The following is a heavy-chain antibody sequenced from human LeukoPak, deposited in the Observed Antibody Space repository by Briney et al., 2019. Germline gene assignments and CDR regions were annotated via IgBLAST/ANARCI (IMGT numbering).Heavy chain of an antibody. J-gene: IGHJ3*02. CDR1: GYTFTSYY. CDR3: ARDERYYYDSSGYYDAFDI. V-gene: IGHV1-46*01. Sequence: ASVNVSCKASGYTFTSYYMHCVRQAPGQGLEWMGIINPSGGSTSYAQKFQGRVTMTRDMSTSTVYVELSSMRSEDTAVYYCARDERYYYDSSGYYDAFDIWGQGTMVTVSS. CDR2: INPSGGST. D-gene: IGHD3-22*01.